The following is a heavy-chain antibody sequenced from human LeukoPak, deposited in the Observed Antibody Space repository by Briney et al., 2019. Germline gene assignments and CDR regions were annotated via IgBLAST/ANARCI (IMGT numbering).Heavy chain of an antibody. V-gene: IGHV3-66*02. J-gene: IGHJ4*02. CDR3: ARGFFNFDY. CDR2: IYSCGDT. CDR1: GFSVSGYY. Sequence: PGGSLRLSCAASGFSVSGYYLSWVRQAPGKGLEWVSVIYSCGDTSYVDSVKGRFTISRDNSKNTVHLQMNSLRPEDTAVYYCARGFFNFDYWGQGILVTVSS. D-gene: IGHD3-3*01.